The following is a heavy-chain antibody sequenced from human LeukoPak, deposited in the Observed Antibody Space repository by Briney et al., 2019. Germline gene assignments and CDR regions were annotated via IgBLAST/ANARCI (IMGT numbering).Heavy chain of an antibody. V-gene: IGHV3-53*01. D-gene: IGHD1-14*01. CDR1: GFSVSNSF. Sequence: GGSLRLSCAGSGFSVSNSFMTWVRQAPGKGLEWVSMIYNNGDTYFADSVKGRFTISRDSSKNTLYLQTDSLRDEDTATYFCARHNPVNYDLDVWGQGTTVTVSS. CDR2: IYNNGDT. J-gene: IGHJ6*02. CDR3: ARHNPVNYDLDV.